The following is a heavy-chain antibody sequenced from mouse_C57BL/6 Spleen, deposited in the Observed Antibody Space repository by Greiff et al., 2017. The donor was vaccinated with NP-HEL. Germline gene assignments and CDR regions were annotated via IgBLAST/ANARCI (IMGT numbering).Heavy chain of an antibody. J-gene: IGHJ3*01. CDR2: IDPENGDT. CDR1: GFNIKDDY. CDR3: TRYYGSSPAWFAY. V-gene: IGHV14-4*01. D-gene: IGHD1-1*01. Sequence: VQLKESGAELVRPGASVKLSCTASGFNIKDDYMHWVKQRPEQGLEWIGWIDPENGDTEYASKFQGKATITADTSSNTAYLQLSSLTSEDTAVYYCTRYYGSSPAWFAYWGQGTLVTVSA.